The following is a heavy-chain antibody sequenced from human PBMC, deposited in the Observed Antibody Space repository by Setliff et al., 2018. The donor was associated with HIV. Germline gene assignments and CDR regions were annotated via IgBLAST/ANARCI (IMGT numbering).Heavy chain of an antibody. D-gene: IGHD3-10*01. CDR2: TRNKLNSYTT. CDR1: GFTFSDHY. V-gene: IGHV3-72*01. CDR3: ARGRLLWSGSYYYYYMDV. Sequence: PGGSLRLSCAASGFTFSDHYMDWVRQAPGKGLEWVGRTRNKLNSYTTEYAASVKGRFTISRDDSKNSLYLQMNSLKTGDTAVYYCARGRLLWSGSYYYYYMDVWGKGTTVTVSS. J-gene: IGHJ6*03.